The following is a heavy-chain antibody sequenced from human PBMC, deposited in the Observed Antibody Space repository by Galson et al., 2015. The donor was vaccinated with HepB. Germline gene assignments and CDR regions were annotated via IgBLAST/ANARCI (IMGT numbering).Heavy chain of an antibody. CDR1: GYSFTSYW. CDR3: ARQTVAANLKYYYYGMDV. CDR2: IYPGDSDT. D-gene: IGHD4-23*01. Sequence: QSGAEVKKPGESLKISCKGSGYSFTSYWIGWVRQMPGKGLEWMGIIYPGDSDTRYSPSFQGQVIISADQSISTAYLWGSSLKASDTAMYYCARQTVAANLKYYYYGMDVWGQGTTVTVSS. V-gene: IGHV5-51*01. J-gene: IGHJ6*02.